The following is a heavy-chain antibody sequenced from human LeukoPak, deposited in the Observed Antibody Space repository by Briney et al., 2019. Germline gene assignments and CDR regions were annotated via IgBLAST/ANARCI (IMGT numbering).Heavy chain of an antibody. CDR3: ARVGYYYGSGSSSYYYYGMDV. V-gene: IGHV1-46*01. CDR2: INPSGGST. J-gene: IGHJ6*02. D-gene: IGHD3-10*01. Sequence: ASVKVSCKASGYTFTSYGISWVRQAPGQGLEWMGIINPSGGSTSYAQKFQGRVTMTRDTSTSTVYMELSSLRSEDTAVYYCARVGYYYGSGSSSYYYYGMDVWGQGTTVTVSS. CDR1: GYTFTSYG.